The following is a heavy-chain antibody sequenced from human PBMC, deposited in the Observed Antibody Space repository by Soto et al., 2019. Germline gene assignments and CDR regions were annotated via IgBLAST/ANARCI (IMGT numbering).Heavy chain of an antibody. J-gene: IGHJ5*02. Sequence: SETLSLTCTVSGGSISSYYWSWIRQPPGKGLEWIGFIYYSGSTNYNPSLKSRVTISVDTSKNQFSLKLSSVTAADTAVYYCARDYYDRKINWFDPWGQGTLVTVSS. CDR2: IYYSGST. CDR3: ARDYYDRKINWFDP. V-gene: IGHV4-59*01. CDR1: GGSISSYY. D-gene: IGHD3-22*01.